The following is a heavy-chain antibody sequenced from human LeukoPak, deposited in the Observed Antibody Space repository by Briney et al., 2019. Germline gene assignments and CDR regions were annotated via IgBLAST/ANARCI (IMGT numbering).Heavy chain of an antibody. J-gene: IGHJ4*02. CDR3: VRRGDASSGWGDHDF. CDR2: IGGSGDKT. CDR1: GFTFNRNA. V-gene: IGHV3-23*01. D-gene: IGHD6-19*01. Sequence: GGSLRLSCAASGFTFNRNAISWVRQAPGKGLEWFSTIGGSGDKTFYADPVKGRFTISRDNSKNMVHLQMNSLTGEDTALYYCVRRGDASSGWGDHDFWGQGALVTVSS.